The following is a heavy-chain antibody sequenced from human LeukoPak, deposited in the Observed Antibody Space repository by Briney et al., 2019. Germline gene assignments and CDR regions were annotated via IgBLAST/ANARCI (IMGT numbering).Heavy chain of an antibody. V-gene: IGHV4-59*01. J-gene: IGHJ4*02. CDR1: GGSISSYY. Sequence: SSETLSLTCTVSGGSISSYYWSWIRQPPGKGLEWIGYIYYSGSTNYNPSLKSRVTISVDTSKNQFSLKLSSVTAADAAVYYCARVTGKLVGAFPGHFDYWGQGTLVTVSS. CDR3: ARVTGKLVGAFPGHFDY. D-gene: IGHD1-26*01. CDR2: IYYSGST.